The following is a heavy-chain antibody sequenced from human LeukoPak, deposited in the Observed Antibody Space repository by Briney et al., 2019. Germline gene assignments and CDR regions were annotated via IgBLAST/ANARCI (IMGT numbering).Heavy chain of an antibody. D-gene: IGHD3-10*01. CDR2: IIPILGIA. CDR3: ATIRVYCSGSYLPDYYFDY. V-gene: IGHV1-69*04. J-gene: IGHJ4*02. Sequence: SVNVSCQASGGTFSSYAISWVRQAAGQGLEWMGRIIPILGIANYAQKFQGRVTITADKSTSTAYMELSSLRSEDTAVYYCATIRVYCSGSYLPDYYFDYWGEGTLVTVSS. CDR1: GGTFSSYA.